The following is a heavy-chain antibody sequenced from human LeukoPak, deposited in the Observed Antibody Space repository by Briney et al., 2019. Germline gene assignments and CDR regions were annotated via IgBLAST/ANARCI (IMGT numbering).Heavy chain of an antibody. CDR2: MNPNSGNT. CDR3: ARGLRGRPPLHTIFGVVTRNWFDP. D-gene: IGHD3-3*01. CDR1: GYTFTSYD. J-gene: IGHJ5*02. Sequence: ASVKVSCKASGYTFTSYDINWVRQATGQGLEWMGWMNPNSGNTGYAQKFQGRVTITRNTSISTAYMELSSLRSEDTAVYYCARGLRGRPPLHTIFGVVTRNWFDPWGQGTLVTVSS. V-gene: IGHV1-8*03.